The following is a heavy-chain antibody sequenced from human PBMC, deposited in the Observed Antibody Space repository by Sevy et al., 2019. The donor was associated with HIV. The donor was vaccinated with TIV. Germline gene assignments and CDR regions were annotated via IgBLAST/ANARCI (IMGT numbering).Heavy chain of an antibody. Sequence: LETLSLTCTVSGGSISSYYWSWIRQPPGKGLEWIGYIDYSGSTNYNPSLKSRVTISVDTSKNQFSLKLSSVTAADTAVYYCARSHSSSWYVAIDPWGQGTLVTVSS. CDR1: GGSISSYY. J-gene: IGHJ5*02. V-gene: IGHV4-59*01. D-gene: IGHD6-13*01. CDR2: IDYSGST. CDR3: ARSHSSSWYVAIDP.